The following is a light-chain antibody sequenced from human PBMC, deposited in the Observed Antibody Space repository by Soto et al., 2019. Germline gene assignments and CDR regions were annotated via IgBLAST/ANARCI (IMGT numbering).Light chain of an antibody. V-gene: IGLV2-23*03. CDR1: SSDVGSYNL. J-gene: IGLJ1*01. CDR2: EGS. CDR3: CSYAGSSTFLFV. Sequence: QSVLTQPAPVSGSPGQSITISCTGTSSDVGSYNLVSWYQQHPGKAPKLMIYEGSKRPSGVSNRFSGSKSGNTASLTISGLQAEDEADYYCCSYAGSSTFLFVFVTGTKVTVL.